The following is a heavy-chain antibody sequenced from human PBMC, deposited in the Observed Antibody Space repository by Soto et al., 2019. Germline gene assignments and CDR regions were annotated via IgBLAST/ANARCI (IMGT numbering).Heavy chain of an antibody. CDR1: GGSISSGDYY. J-gene: IGHJ4*02. CDR3: ASTSYGYTFYDY. V-gene: IGHV4-30-4*01. D-gene: IGHD5-18*01. Sequence: QVQLQESGPGLVKPSQTLSLTCTVSGGSISSGDYYWSWIRQPPGKGLEWIGYIYYSGSTYYNPSHRSRVTISVDPSKNPFSLKLSSVTAADTAGYYCASTSYGYTFYDYWGQGPLVTVSS. CDR2: IYYSGST.